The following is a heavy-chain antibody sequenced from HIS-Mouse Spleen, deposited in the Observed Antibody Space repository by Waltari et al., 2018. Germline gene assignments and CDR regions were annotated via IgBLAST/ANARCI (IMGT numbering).Heavy chain of an antibody. CDR3: ARDHSSSWYYYYYGMDV. CDR1: GYTFTGYA. V-gene: IGHV1-18*01. J-gene: IGHJ6*02. Sequence: QVQLVQSGAEVKKPGASVKVSCKASGYTFTGYAISGGRQAPGQGLEWMGWISAYNGNTNYAQKLQGRVTMTTDTSTSTAYMELRSLRSDDTAVYYCARDHSSSWYYYYYGMDVWGQGTTVTVSS. CDR2: ISAYNGNT. D-gene: IGHD6-13*01.